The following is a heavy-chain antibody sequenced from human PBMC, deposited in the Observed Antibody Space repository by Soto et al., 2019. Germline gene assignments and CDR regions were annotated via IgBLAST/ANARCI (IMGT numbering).Heavy chain of an antibody. Sequence: QEQLVQSGPEVKKPGSSVKVSCKDSGGLFSSFAISWVRQAPGQGLEWLGGIIPVFGTTNYAEKFQDRVTITADESTNTAYMELSSLTSGDRAMYYCARGGGPYVWFNEFWGQGTLVTVSS. V-gene: IGHV1-69*01. CDR1: GGLFSSFA. CDR2: IIPVFGTT. J-gene: IGHJ4*02. D-gene: IGHD3-16*01. CDR3: ARGGGPYVWFNEF.